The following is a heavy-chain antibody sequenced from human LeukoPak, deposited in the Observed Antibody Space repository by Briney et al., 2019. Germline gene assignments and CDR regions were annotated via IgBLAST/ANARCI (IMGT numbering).Heavy chain of an antibody. CDR1: GGSIGNYY. CDR2: IYYSGST. D-gene: IGHD6-19*01. V-gene: IGHV4-59*12. Sequence: SETLSLTCTVSGGSIGNYYWSWIRQPPGKGLEWIGYIYYSGSTNYNPSLRSRVTISVDTSKNQFSLKLNSVTAADTAVYYCAREGIAVAGTYFDYWGQGTLVTVSS. J-gene: IGHJ4*02. CDR3: AREGIAVAGTYFDY.